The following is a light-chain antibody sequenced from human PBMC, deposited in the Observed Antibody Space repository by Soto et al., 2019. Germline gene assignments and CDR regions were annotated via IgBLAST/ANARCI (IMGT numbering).Light chain of an antibody. CDR1: SSDIGNYET. CDR2: EVN. CDR3: SSYAGSNNYV. J-gene: IGLJ1*01. V-gene: IGLV2-8*01. Sequence: QSVLTQPPSASGSLGQSVTISCTGTSSDIGNYETVSWYQHHPGKAPQAVIYEVNKRPSGVPDRFSGSKSGNTASLTVSGLQAEDEGDYYCSSYAGSNNYVFGTGTQLTVL.